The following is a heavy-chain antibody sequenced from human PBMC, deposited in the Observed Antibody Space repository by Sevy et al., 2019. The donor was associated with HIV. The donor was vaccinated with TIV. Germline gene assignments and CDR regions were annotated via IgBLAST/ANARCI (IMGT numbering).Heavy chain of an antibody. J-gene: IGHJ6*02. CDR3: ARGGQPYFDWLFSGMDV. Sequence: GGSLRLSCAASGFTFSSYAMHWVRQAPGKGLEWVAVISYDGSNKYYADSVKGRFTISRDNSKNTLYLQMNSLRAKDTAVYYCARGGQPYFDWLFSGMDVWGQGTTVTVSS. V-gene: IGHV3-30*04. D-gene: IGHD3-9*01. CDR1: GFTFSSYA. CDR2: ISYDGSNK.